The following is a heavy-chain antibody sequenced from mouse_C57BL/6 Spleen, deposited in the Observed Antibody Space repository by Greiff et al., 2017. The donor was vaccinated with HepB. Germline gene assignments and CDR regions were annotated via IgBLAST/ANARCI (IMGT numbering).Heavy chain of an antibody. V-gene: IGHV1-82*01. Sequence: QVQLQQSGPELVKPGASVKISCKASGYAFSSSWMNWVKQRPGKGLEWIGRIYPGDGDTNYNGKFKGKATLTADKSSSTAYMQLSSLTSEDAAVYFCARSGGSGYDWGQGTLVTVSA. D-gene: IGHD2-2*01. CDR3: ARSGGSGYD. J-gene: IGHJ3*01. CDR2: IYPGDGDT. CDR1: GYAFSSSW.